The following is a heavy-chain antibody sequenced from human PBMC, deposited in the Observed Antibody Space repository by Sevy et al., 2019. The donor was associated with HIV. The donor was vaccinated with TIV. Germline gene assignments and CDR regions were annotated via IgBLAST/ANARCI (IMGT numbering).Heavy chain of an antibody. D-gene: IGHD2-15*01. J-gene: IGHJ4*02. V-gene: IGHV1-3*01. CDR1: GYTFTSYA. Sequence: ASVKVSCKASGYTFTSYAMHWVRQAPGQRLEWMGWINAGNGNTKYSQKFQGRVTITRDTSASTAYMELSSLRSGDTAVYYCARGLSKGCPIGGYWGQGTLVTVSS. CDR2: INAGNGNT. CDR3: ARGLSKGCPIGGY.